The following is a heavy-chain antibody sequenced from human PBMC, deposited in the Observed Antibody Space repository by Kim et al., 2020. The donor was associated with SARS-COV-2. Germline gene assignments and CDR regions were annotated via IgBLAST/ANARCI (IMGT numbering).Heavy chain of an antibody. CDR2: IYYSGGT. D-gene: IGHD4-4*01. J-gene: IGHJ6*02. CDR1: EGSITTYY. V-gene: IGHV4-59*08. Sequence: SETLSLTCTVSEGSITTYYWTWIRQPPGKGLEWIGQIYYSGGTNYNPSLKRRVNMSVDKSKNRFSLELSSVTAADTAVDYCARVNRVVGNSHYYYGLDVWGQGNTVTVAS. CDR3: ARVNRVVGNSHYYYGLDV.